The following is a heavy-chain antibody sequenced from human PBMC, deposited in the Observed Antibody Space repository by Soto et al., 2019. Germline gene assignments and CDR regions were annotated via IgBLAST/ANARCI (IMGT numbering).Heavy chain of an antibody. D-gene: IGHD5-12*01. CDR2: SIPIFGTA. CDR3: ARGRGYSGDDHYYYFAMDV. CDR1: GGTFNNYP. Sequence: EASVKVSCKASGGTFNNYPITWVRQAPGQGLEWMGGSIPIFGTANYAQKFQGRVTISVDESTSTAYMELSSLRSEDTAVYYCARGRGYSGDDHYYYFAMDVWGQGTKVTVSS. J-gene: IGHJ6*02. V-gene: IGHV1-69*13.